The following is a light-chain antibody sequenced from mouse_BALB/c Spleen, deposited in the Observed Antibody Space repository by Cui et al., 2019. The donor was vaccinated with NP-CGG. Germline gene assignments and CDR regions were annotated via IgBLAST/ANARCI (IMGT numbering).Light chain of an antibody. CDR2: GTN. V-gene: IGLV1*01. CDR1: TGAVTTNNF. CDR3: ALWYSNHWV. Sequence: VLTQESALTTSPGETVTLTCRSSTGAVTTNNFANWVQEKPDHLFTGLIGGTNNRAPGVPARFSGSLIGDKAALTITGAQTEDEAIYFCALWYSNHWVFGGGTKLTVL. J-gene: IGLJ1*01.